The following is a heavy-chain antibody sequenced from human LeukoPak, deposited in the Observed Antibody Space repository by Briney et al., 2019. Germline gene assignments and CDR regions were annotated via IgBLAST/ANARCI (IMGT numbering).Heavy chain of an antibody. CDR1: GGSIASYY. CDR3: ARFDYGDYVGWFDP. J-gene: IGHJ5*02. D-gene: IGHD4-17*01. V-gene: IGHV4-59*01. CDR2: IYYSGST. Sequence: TSETLSLTCTVSGGSIASYYWSWIRQPPGKGLEWIGYIYYSGSTYYNPSLKSRVTISVDTSKNQFSLKLSSVTAADTAVYYCARFDYGDYVGWFDPWGQGTLVTVSS.